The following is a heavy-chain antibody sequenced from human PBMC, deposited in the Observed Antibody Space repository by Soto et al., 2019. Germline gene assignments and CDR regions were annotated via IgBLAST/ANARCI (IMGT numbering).Heavy chain of an antibody. CDR2: INHSGST. J-gene: IGHJ4*01. CDR3: ARDIITGLFDY. Sequence: SETLSLTCTVSGGSISNSSYYWGWIRQPPGTGLEWIGEINHSGSTNYNPSLKSRVTISVDTSKNQFSLKLTSVTAADRAVYYCARDIITGLFDYSGHGTLVTVSS. CDR1: GGSISNSSYY. V-gene: IGHV4-39*07. D-gene: IGHD2-8*02.